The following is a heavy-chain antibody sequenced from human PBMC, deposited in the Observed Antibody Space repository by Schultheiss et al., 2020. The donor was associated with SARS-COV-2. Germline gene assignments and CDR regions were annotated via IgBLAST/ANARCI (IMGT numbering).Heavy chain of an antibody. CDR3: VKDRELAGNMPDEGLDY. Sequence: GGSLRLSCAASGFTFSSYGMHWVRQAPGKGLEWVAVIWYDGSKQYYADSVKGRFTISRDNSENTLFLQMNTLRAEDTAVYYCVKDRELAGNMPDEGLDYWGQGTLVTVSS. CDR2: IWYDGSKQ. J-gene: IGHJ4*02. V-gene: IGHV3-30*02. D-gene: IGHD6-19*01. CDR1: GFTFSSYG.